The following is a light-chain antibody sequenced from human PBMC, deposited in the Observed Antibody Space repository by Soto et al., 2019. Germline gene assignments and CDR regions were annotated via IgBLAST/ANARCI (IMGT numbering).Light chain of an antibody. CDR3: QQYGPSLPIT. J-gene: IGKJ5*01. CDR2: GAS. V-gene: IGKV3-20*01. CDR1: LSVSSSY. Sequence: EIVLTQSPGTLSLSPGERATLSCRASLSVSSSYLAWYQQKPGQAPRLLIYGASSRATGIPDRFSGSGSVTDFTLTISRLEPDDFALYFCQQYGPSLPITFGQWTRLEIK.